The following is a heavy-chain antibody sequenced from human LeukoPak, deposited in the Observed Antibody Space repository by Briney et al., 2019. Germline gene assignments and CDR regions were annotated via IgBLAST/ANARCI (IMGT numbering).Heavy chain of an antibody. CDR2: IYSGGST. D-gene: IGHD2-2*01. CDR3: ARGGVCSSTSCYPYYYYGMDV. CDR1: GFTFSSNY. J-gene: IGHJ6*02. V-gene: IGHV3-66*02. Sequence: GGSLRLSCAASGFTFSSNYMSWVRQAPGKGLEWVSVIYSGGSTYYADSVKGRFTISRDNSKNTLYLQMNSLRAEDTAVYYCARGGVCSSTSCYPYYYYGMDVWGQGTTVTVSS.